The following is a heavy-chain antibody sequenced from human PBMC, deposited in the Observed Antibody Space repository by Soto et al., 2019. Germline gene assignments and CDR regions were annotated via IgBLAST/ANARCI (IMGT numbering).Heavy chain of an antibody. V-gene: IGHV3-30*18. CDR1: GFTFSSYG. J-gene: IGHJ6*02. Sequence: PGGSLSLSCAASGFTFSSYGMHWVRQAPGKGLEWVAVISYDGSNKYYADSVKGRFTISRDNSKNTLYLQMNSLRAEDTAVYYCAKDGGAYDFWSGYYPGYYYYGMDVWGQGTTVTVSS. CDR3: AKDGGAYDFWSGYYPGYYYYGMDV. CDR2: ISYDGSNK. D-gene: IGHD3-3*01.